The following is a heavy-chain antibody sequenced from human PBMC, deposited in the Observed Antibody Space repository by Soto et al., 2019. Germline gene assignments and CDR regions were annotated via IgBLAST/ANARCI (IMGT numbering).Heavy chain of an antibody. V-gene: IGHV1-69*01. CDR2: IIPIFGPA. CDR3: ARAVQRAGWFDP. CDR1: GGTFSSYA. Sequence: QVQLVQSGAEVKKPGSSVKVSCKASGGTFSSYAISWVRQAPGQGRERMEGIIPIFGPANYAQKCQGRVTLTADESTSTAYMELSSLRSEDTAVYYCARAVQRAGWFDPWGQGTLVTVSS. J-gene: IGHJ5*02. D-gene: IGHD6-25*01.